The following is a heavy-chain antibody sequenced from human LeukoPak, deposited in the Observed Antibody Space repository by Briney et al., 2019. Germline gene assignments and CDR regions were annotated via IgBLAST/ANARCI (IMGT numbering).Heavy chain of an antibody. CDR1: GYTFTSYA. Sequence: ASVKVSCKASGYTFTSYAINWVRQATGQGLEWIGWMNPNSGNTGYAQKFQGRVTMTRNTSISTAYMELSSLRSEDTAVYYCARAASYSSSGKTRKNYYFDYWGQGTLVTVSS. V-gene: IGHV1-8*01. J-gene: IGHJ4*02. D-gene: IGHD6-13*01. CDR2: MNPNSGNT. CDR3: ARAASYSSSGKTRKNYYFDY.